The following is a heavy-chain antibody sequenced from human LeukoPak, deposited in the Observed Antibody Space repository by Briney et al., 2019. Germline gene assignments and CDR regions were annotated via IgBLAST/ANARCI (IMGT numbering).Heavy chain of an antibody. CDR3: HARTGYYDFWSGYPPIDY. V-gene: IGHV4-34*01. Sequence: SETLSLTCAVYGGSFSGYYWSWIRQPPGKGLEWIGEINHSGSTNYNPSLKSRVTISVDTSKNQFSLKLSSVTAADTAVYYCHARTGYYDFWSGYPPIDYWGQGTLVTVSS. J-gene: IGHJ4*02. CDR2: INHSGST. CDR1: GGSFSGYY. D-gene: IGHD3-3*01.